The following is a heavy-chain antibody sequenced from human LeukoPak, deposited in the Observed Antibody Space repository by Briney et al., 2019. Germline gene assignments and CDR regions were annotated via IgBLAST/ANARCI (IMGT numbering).Heavy chain of an antibody. Sequence: GGSLRLSCSASGFTFSSYAMHWVRQAPGKGLEYVSAISSSSSYIYYADSVKGRFTISRDNAKNSLYLQMNSLRAEDTAVYYCARDGIADDFDYWGQGTLVTVSS. V-gene: IGHV3-21*01. CDR2: ISSSSSYI. CDR1: GFTFSSYA. D-gene: IGHD6-13*01. J-gene: IGHJ4*02. CDR3: ARDGIADDFDY.